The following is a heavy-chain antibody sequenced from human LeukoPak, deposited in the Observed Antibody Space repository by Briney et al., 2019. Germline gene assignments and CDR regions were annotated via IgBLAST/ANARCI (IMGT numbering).Heavy chain of an antibody. Sequence: PGGSLRLSCAASGFTFSSYEMNWVRQAPGKGLEWVSYISSSGGTIYYADSVKGRFTISRDNAKNSLYLQMNSLRAEDTAVYYCARAKMTTAGGVFDYRGQGTLVTVSS. J-gene: IGHJ4*02. D-gene: IGHD6-13*01. CDR3: ARAKMTTAGGVFDY. V-gene: IGHV3-48*03. CDR1: GFTFSSYE. CDR2: ISSSGGTI.